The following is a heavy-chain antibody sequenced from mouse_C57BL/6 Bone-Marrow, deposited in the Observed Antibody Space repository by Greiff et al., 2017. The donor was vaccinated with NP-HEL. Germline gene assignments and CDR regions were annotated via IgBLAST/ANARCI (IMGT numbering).Heavy chain of an antibody. D-gene: IGHD1-1*01. Sequence: QVTLKVSGPGILQSSQTLSLTCSFSGFSLSTSGMGVSWLRPPSGQGLEWLAHIYWDDAKRYNPSLKSQLTISKDTSRKQVFLNITRLDTADTARYYWARREVWGYYGSSYYFDYWGQGTTLTVSS. V-gene: IGHV8-12*01. CDR2: IYWDDAK. CDR3: ARREVWGYYGSSYYFDY. J-gene: IGHJ2*01. CDR1: GFSLSTSGMG.